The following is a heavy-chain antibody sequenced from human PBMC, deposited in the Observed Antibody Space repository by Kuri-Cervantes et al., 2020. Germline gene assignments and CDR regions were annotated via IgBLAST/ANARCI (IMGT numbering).Heavy chain of an antibody. CDR2: TSYDGSNK. CDR1: GFTFSSYA. J-gene: IGHJ6*02. CDR3: ARERPYYYYDMDV. V-gene: IGHV3-30-3*01. Sequence: GESLKISCAASGFTFSSYAMHWVRQAPGKGLEWVAVTSYDGSNKYYADSVKGRFTISRDNSRNTLYLQMNSLRAEDTAVYYCARERPYYYYDMDVWGQGTTVTVSS.